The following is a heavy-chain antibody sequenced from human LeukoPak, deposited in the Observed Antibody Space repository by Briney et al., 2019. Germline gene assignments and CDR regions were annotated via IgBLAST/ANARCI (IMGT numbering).Heavy chain of an antibody. CDR2: ISSSGSSI. CDR1: GFIFSDYY. D-gene: IGHD3-10*01. J-gene: IGHJ4*02. Sequence: GGSLRLSCAASGFIFSDYYMSWIRQAPGKGLEWVSYISSSGSSIYYADSVKGRFTISRDNAKNSLYLQKNSLRAEDTAVYYCARDSGGTYRFFDYWGQGTLVTVSS. V-gene: IGHV3-11*01. CDR3: ARDSGGTYRFFDY.